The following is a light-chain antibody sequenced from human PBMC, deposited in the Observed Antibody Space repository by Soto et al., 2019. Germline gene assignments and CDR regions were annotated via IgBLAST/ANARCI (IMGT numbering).Light chain of an antibody. CDR1: QSVSSAY. J-gene: IGKJ5*01. CDR3: QQRHMWPIT. Sequence: DIVLTQSPGPLSLSTGARATLSCRSSQSVSSAYLVWYQQKPGQAPRLLIYDASNRATGIPARFSGSGSGTDFTLTISSLEPEDFAVYYCQQRHMWPITVGQGTRLEIK. V-gene: IGKV3-11*01. CDR2: DAS.